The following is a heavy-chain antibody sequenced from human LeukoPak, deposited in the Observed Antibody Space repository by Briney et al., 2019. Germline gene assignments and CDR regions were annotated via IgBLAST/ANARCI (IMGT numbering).Heavy chain of an antibody. J-gene: IGHJ3*02. CDR1: GASINSGSNY. Sequence: NPSETLSLTCRVSGASINSGSNYWGWIRQPPGKTLEWIGGIYSSGSTYYNPSLKSRVIIMIDTPKNHFSLTLSSVTAADTAVCYCARSDGYGLVGIWGQGTMVTVSS. V-gene: IGHV4-39*07. CDR2: IYSSGST. CDR3: ARSDGYGLVGI. D-gene: IGHD3-10*01.